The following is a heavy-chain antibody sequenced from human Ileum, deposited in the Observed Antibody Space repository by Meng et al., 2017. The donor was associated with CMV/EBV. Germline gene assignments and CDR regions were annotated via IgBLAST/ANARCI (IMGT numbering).Heavy chain of an antibody. Sequence: QVQLPQWGAGVLKPSETLSLTCAVFGGSFTDYYWTWFRQSPGKGLEWIGENTHSGRAYYSSSLTGRATISVDMSKYQFSLKLPSVTAADTAIYYCARGLASGWPDYWGQGTLVTVSS. D-gene: IGHD3-10*01. CDR3: ARGLASGWPDY. J-gene: IGHJ4*02. CDR2: NTHSGRA. CDR1: GGSFTDYY. V-gene: IGHV4-34*01.